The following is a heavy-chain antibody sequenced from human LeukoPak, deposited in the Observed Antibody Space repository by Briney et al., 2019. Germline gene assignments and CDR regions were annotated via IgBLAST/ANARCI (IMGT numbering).Heavy chain of an antibody. CDR3: ARARYYYDTSGLPYYYMDV. CDR1: GYTFTGYY. Sequence: ASVKVSCKASGYTFTGYYMHWVRQAPGQGLEWMGWINPNSGGTNYAQKFQGRVTMTRDTSISTAYMELSRLRSDDTAMYYCARARYYYDTSGLPYYYMDVWGKGTTVTVSS. V-gene: IGHV1-2*02. CDR2: INPNSGGT. D-gene: IGHD3-22*01. J-gene: IGHJ6*03.